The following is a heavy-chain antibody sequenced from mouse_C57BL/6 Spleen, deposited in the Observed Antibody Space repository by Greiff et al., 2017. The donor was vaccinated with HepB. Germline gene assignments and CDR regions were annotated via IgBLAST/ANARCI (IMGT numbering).Heavy chain of an antibody. D-gene: IGHD1-1*01. V-gene: IGHV1-69*01. CDR1: GYTFTSYW. Sequence: VQLQQPGAELVMPGASVKLSCKASGYTFTSYWMHWVKQRPGQGLEWIGEIDPSDSYTNYNQKFKGKSTLTVDKSSSTAYMQLSSLTSEDSAVYYCARSGIDYGSCSLDYWGQGTTLTVSS. J-gene: IGHJ2*01. CDR3: ARSGIDYGSCSLDY. CDR2: IDPSDSYT.